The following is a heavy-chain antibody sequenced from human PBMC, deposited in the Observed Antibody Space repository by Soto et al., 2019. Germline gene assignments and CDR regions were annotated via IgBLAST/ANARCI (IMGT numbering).Heavy chain of an antibody. J-gene: IGHJ4*02. CDR3: ARRYGGNFDY. V-gene: IGHV4-38-2*02. D-gene: IGHD3-16*01. Sequence: PSETLSLTCTVSGDSIRSSSYWGWIRQPPGKGLEWIGSIYSTGNTYYNPSLNSQVTISVDTSKNQFSLKLISVTAADTAVYYCARRYGGNFDYWGQGTLVTVSS. CDR2: IYSTGNT. CDR1: GDSIRSSSY.